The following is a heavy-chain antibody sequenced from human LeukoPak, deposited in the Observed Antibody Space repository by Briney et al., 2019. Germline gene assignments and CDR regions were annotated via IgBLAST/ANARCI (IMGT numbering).Heavy chain of an antibody. D-gene: IGHD3-22*01. J-gene: IGHJ4*02. V-gene: IGHV4-61*01. CDR2: IHYSGRT. CDR3: ARDRRGYYDSSGYFDF. Sequence: PSETLSRNCTVSGDSGSSDSYYWSWIRQPPGKGLEWIGYIHYSGRTKYNPSLKSRVTISVDTSKNQFSLKLSSVTAADTAVYYCARDRRGYYDSSGYFDFWGQGTLLTVSS. CDR1: GDSGSSDSYY.